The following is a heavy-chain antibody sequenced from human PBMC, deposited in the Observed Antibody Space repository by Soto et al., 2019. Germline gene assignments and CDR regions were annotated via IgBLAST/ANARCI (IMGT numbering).Heavy chain of an antibody. V-gene: IGHV1-3*01. CDR2: INAGNGNT. CDR1: GYTLTSYA. D-gene: IGHD2-2*01. CDR3: ASGISTQKSHFDY. Sequence: ASVKVSCKASGYTLTSYAIHWVRQAPGQRLEWMGWINAGNGNTKYSQKFQGRVTITRDTSASTAYMELSSLRSEDTAVYWCASGISTQKSHFDYWGKGTLVTVSS. J-gene: IGHJ4*02.